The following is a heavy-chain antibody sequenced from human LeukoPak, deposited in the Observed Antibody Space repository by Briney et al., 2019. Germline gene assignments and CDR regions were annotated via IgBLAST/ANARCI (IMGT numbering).Heavy chain of an antibody. CDR2: MQSTGNS. CDR3: ARDKQHSYGRYFDH. D-gene: IGHD5-18*01. Sequence: SETLSLTCTVSAGSISTYHWNWIRKSPEKGLEWIGYMQSTGNSNYNPSFKSRVTISVDVSRNQIVLYLSSVTAADTAVYFCARDKQHSYGRYFDHWGQGILVTVSS. CDR1: AGSISTYH. V-gene: IGHV4-59*01. J-gene: IGHJ4*02.